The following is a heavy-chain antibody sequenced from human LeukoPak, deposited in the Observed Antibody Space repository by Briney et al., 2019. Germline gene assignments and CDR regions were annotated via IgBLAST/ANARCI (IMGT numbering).Heavy chain of an antibody. J-gene: IGHJ4*02. CDR3: TTDRIAATFDY. CDR2: IKSKTDGGTT. CDR1: GFTFSNAW. V-gene: IGHV3-15*01. D-gene: IGHD6-13*01. Sequence: GGSLRLSCAASGFTFSNAWMSWVRQAPGKGLEWVGRIKSKTDGGTTDYAAPVKGRFTISRDDSKNTLYLRMNSLKTEDTAVYYCTTDRIAATFDYWGQGTLVTVSS.